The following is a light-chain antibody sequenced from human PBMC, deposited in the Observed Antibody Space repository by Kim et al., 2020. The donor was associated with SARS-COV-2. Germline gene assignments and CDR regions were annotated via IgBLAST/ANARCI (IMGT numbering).Light chain of an antibody. V-gene: IGKV3-20*01. CDR2: GAS. Sequence: SVSPGERATLSCRASQSVSSSYLAWYQQNPGQAPRLLIYGASSRATGIPDRFSGSGSGTDFTLTIIRLEPEDFAVYYCQQYGSSYTFGQGTKLEI. J-gene: IGKJ2*01. CDR1: QSVSSSY. CDR3: QQYGSSYT.